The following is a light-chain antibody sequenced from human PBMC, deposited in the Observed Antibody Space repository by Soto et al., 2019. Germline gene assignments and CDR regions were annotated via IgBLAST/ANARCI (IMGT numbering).Light chain of an antibody. V-gene: IGLV2-14*01. J-gene: IGLJ1*01. CDR2: EVS. CDR1: SSDVGGYNY. CDR3: SSYTSSSTGGYV. Sequence: QSALTQPASVSGSPGQSITISCAGTSSDVGGYNYVSWYQQHPGKAPKLLIYEVSNRPSGVSNRFSGSKSGNPASLTISGLQAEDEADYYCSSYTSSSTGGYVFGTGTKVTVL.